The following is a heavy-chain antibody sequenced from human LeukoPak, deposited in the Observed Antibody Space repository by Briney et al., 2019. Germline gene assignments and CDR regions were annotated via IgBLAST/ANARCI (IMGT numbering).Heavy chain of an antibody. CDR1: GFTFSSYA. Sequence: GGSLRLSCAASGFTFSSYAMSWVRQAPGKGPEWVSAISGGGGSTYYADSVKGQFTISRDNSKNTLYLQMNNLRAEDTAVYYCAKPLSGSSYSGMDVWGRGTTVTVSS. V-gene: IGHV3-23*01. CDR3: AKPLSGSSYSGMDV. J-gene: IGHJ6*02. D-gene: IGHD1-26*01. CDR2: ISGGGGST.